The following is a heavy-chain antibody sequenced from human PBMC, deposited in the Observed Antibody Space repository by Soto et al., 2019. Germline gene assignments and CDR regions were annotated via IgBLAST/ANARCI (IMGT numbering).Heavy chain of an antibody. CDR3: AIGYSSSWGLCDY. CDR2: IWYDGSNK. D-gene: IGHD6-6*01. CDR1: GFTFSSYG. Sequence: GGSLRLSSAASGFTFSSYGMHWVRQAPGKGLEWVAVIWYDGSNKYYADSVKGRFTISRDNSKNTLYLQMNSLRAEDTAVYYCAIGYSSSWGLCDYWGQGTLVTVSS. J-gene: IGHJ4*02. V-gene: IGHV3-33*01.